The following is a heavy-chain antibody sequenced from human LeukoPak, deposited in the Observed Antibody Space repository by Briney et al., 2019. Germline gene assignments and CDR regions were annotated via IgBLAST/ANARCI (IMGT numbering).Heavy chain of an antibody. CDR1: GFTFSNYA. V-gene: IGHV3-23*01. CDR3: AKDQYCTGTSCYVGY. D-gene: IGHD2-2*01. J-gene: IGHJ4*02. Sequence: PGGSLRLSCAASGFTFSNYAMSWVRQAPGKGLEWVSGINVSGGSTFYADSVRGRFTISRDNSKNTLYLQMNSLRAEDTAVYYCAKDQYCTGTSCYVGYWGQETLVTVSS. CDR2: INVSGGST.